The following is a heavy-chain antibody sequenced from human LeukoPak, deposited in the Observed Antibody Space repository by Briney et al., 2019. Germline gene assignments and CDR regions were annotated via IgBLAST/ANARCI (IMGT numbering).Heavy chain of an antibody. D-gene: IGHD2-15*01. J-gene: IGHJ4*02. V-gene: IGHV1-69*04. CDR3: ARDHTDCSGGSCYGFDY. CDR2: IIPILGIA. CDR1: GGTFSSYT. Sequence: ASVKISCKASGGTFSSYTISWVRQAPGQGLEWMGRIIPILGIANYAQKFQGRVTITADKSTSTAYMELSSLRSEDTAVYYCARDHTDCSGGSCYGFDYWGQGTLVTVSS.